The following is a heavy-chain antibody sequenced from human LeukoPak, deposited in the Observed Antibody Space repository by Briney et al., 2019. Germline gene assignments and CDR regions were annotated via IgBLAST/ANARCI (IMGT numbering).Heavy chain of an antibody. J-gene: IGHJ4*02. CDR2: INHSGNT. CDR1: GGSFSGYY. CDR3: ARHSSPHDY. V-gene: IGHV4-34*01. D-gene: IGHD6-6*01. Sequence: SETLSLTCAVYGGSFSGYYWSWIRQPPGKGLEWIGEINHSGNTNYNPSLKSRVTISVDTSKNQFSLKLSSVTAADTAVYYCARHSSPHDYWGQGTLVTVSS.